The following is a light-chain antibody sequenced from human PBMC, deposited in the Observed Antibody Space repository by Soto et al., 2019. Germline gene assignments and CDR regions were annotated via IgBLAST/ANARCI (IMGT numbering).Light chain of an antibody. V-gene: IGKV3-11*01. CDR3: QYHSNWLRT. CDR2: ETS. J-gene: IGKJ4*01. CDR1: QTVGGH. Sequence: EVVLTQSPATLSLSPGERATLSCRASQTVGGHFAWYQQKPGQAPRLLISETSNRATGIPGMFSGSGSGTDVTLIISGLEPEDFVVYFCQYHSNWLRTFGGGTKVEIE.